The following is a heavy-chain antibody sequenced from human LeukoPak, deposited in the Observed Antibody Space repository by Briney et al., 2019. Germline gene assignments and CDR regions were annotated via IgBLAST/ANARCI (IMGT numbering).Heavy chain of an antibody. CDR3: ARDRVDFWSGYSPYGMDV. V-gene: IGHV4-61*01. D-gene: IGHD3-3*01. Sequence: PSETLSLTCTVSGGSVSSGSYYWRWIRQPPGTGLEWIGYIYYSGSTNYNPSLKSRVTISVDTSKNQFSLKLSSVTAADTAVYYCARDRVDFWSGYSPYGMDVWGQGTTVTVSS. CDR1: GGSVSSGSYY. CDR2: IYYSGST. J-gene: IGHJ6*02.